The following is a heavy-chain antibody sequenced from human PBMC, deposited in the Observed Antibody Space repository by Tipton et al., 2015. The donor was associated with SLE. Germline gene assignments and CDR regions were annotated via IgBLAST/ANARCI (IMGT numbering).Heavy chain of an antibody. Sequence: LRLSCAASGFTFSDYYMSWIRQPPGKGLEWIGYIYYSGSTNYNPSLKSRVTISVDTSKNQFSLKLSSVTAADTAVYYCARGEITMVQGVIWDDAFDIWGQGTMVTVSS. CDR2: IYYSGST. D-gene: IGHD3-10*01. CDR1: GFTFSDYY. CDR3: ARGEITMVQGVIWDDAFDI. V-gene: IGHV4-59*01. J-gene: IGHJ3*02.